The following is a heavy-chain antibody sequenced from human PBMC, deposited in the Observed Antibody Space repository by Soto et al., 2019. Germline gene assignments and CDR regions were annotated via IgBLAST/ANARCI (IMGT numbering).Heavy chain of an antibody. CDR3: ARGGAYYFDS. Sequence: PSETLSLTCPVSGASITNFYWSWIRQSARKGLEWIGRIYTRGTTDYNPSLKSRVTVSIDTSKNQVSLTLTSVTAADTAVYYCARGGAYYFDSWGQGILVT. CDR2: IYTRGTT. V-gene: IGHV4-4*07. D-gene: IGHD3-16*01. CDR1: GASITNFY. J-gene: IGHJ4*02.